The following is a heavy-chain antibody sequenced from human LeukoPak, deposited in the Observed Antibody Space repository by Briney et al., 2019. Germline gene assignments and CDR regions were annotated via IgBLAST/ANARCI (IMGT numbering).Heavy chain of an antibody. D-gene: IGHD6-19*01. CDR1: GFTFSSYA. J-gene: IGHJ4*02. V-gene: IGHV3-23*01. CDR2: ISGSGGST. Sequence: PGGSLRLSCAASGFTFSSYAMSWVRQAPGKGLEWVSAISGSGGSTYYADSVKGRFTISGDNSKNTLYLQMNSLRAEDTAVYYCAKDHPPAVAGHRDIDYWGQGTLVTVSS. CDR3: AKDHPPAVAGHRDIDY.